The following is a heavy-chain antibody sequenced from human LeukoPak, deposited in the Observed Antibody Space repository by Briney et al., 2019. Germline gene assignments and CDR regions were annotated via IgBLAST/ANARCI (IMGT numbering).Heavy chain of an antibody. D-gene: IGHD3-9*01. CDR1: GFTFSTYA. Sequence: GGSLRLSCAASGFTFSTYAMSWVRQAPGKGLGWVSAVSGSGGSTYYADSVEGRFTISRDNSKNTLHLQMNSLRAEDTSVYYCAKRGVTGYKEAFDYWGQGTLVTVSS. CDR3: AKRGVTGYKEAFDY. J-gene: IGHJ4*02. V-gene: IGHV3-23*01. CDR2: VSGSGGST.